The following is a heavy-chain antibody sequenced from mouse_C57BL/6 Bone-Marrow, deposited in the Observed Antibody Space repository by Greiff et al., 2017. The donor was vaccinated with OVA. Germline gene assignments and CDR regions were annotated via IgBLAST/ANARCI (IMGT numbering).Heavy chain of an antibody. V-gene: IGHV1-81*01. CDR2: IYPRSGNT. J-gene: IGHJ2*01. D-gene: IGHD2-1*01. Sequence: QVQLQQSGAELARPGASVKLSCKASGYTFTSYGISWVKQRTGQGLEWIGEIYPRSGNTYYNEKFKGKATLTADKSSSTAYMELRSLTSEDSAVYFCAYGNYVFDYWGQGPTLTVSS. CDR1: GYTFTSYG. CDR3: AYGNYVFDY.